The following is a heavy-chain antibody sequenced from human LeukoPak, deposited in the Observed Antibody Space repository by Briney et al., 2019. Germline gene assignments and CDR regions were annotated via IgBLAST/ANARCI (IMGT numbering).Heavy chain of an antibody. Sequence: GASVKVSCKASGYTFTSYGLNWVRQAPGQGLEGMGWINTNTGNPTYAQGFTGRFVFSLDTSVSTTYLQISSLKAEDTAVYYCARDIYDFLTGPYYYYYMDVWGKGTTVTVSS. V-gene: IGHV7-4-1*02. CDR1: GYTFTSYG. J-gene: IGHJ6*03. CDR3: ARDIYDFLTGPYYYYYMDV. D-gene: IGHD3-9*01. CDR2: INTNTGNP.